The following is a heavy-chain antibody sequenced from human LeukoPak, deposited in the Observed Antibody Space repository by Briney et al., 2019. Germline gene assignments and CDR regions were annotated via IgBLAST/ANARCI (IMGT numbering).Heavy chain of an antibody. D-gene: IGHD2-2*01. CDR3: AKALMGLLSYFDY. CDR1: GFTFSRYG. J-gene: IGHJ4*02. Sequence: GGSLRLSCAASGFTFSRYGLHWVRQAPGKGQEWVAIISNDGNNKRYADSVKGRFTISRDNSKNTLYLQMNSLRPEDTAVYYCAKALMGLLSYFDYWGQGTLVTVSS. V-gene: IGHV3-30-3*01. CDR2: ISNDGNNK.